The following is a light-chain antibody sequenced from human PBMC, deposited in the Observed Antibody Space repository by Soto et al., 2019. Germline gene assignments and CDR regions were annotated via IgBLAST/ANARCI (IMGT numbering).Light chain of an antibody. J-gene: IGLJ1*01. CDR1: SSDVGGYNY. CDR2: DVS. Sequence: QSVLTQPASVSGSPGQSITISCTGTSSDVGGYNYVSWYQQYPGKAPKVMIYDVSNRPSGVSNRFSGSKSGNTASLTISGLQAEDEADYYCSSYTSSSPYVFGSGTKVA. CDR3: SSYTSSSPYV. V-gene: IGLV2-14*01.